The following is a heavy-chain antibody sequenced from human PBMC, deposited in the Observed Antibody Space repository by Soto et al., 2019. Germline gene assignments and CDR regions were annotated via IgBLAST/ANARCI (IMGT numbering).Heavy chain of an antibody. J-gene: IGHJ3*02. CDR1: GYTFSSNY. CDR2: INTRGGST. CDR3: ERAVTTADRNGSEDDAFDI. D-gene: IGHD4-17*01. Sequence: GVSMKFSCKTSGYTFSSNYIHWLRQAPVQGPECMGVINTRGGSTSYSQNLQGRVTMHRDTSTSTVYMELSSLRSEETAVYYCERAVTTADRNGSEDDAFDIWG. V-gene: IGHV1-46*01.